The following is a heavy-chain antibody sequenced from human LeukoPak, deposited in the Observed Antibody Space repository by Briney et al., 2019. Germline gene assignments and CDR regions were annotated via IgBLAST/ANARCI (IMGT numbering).Heavy chain of an antibody. CDR3: AKDGVGATSLDC. Sequence: GGSLRLSCAASGFTFSRYGMHWVRQAPGKGLEGVAVIWHDGSYEYYADSVKGRFTISRDSSKNTLYLQMNSLRAEDTAVYYCAKDGVGATSLDCWGQGTLVTVSS. D-gene: IGHD1-26*01. CDR1: GFTFSRYG. CDR2: IWHDGSYE. J-gene: IGHJ4*02. V-gene: IGHV3-33*06.